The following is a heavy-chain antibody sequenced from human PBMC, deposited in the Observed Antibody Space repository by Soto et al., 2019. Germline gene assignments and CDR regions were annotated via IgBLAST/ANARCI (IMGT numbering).Heavy chain of an antibody. CDR1: GFTFSDYY. J-gene: IGHJ4*02. V-gene: IGHV3-11*01. CDR2: ISSSGSTI. D-gene: IGHD5-12*01. CDR3: ARVRRRIVATIWSDY. Sequence: GGSLRLSCAASGFTFSDYYMSWIRQAPGKGLEWVSYISSSGSTIYYADSVKGRFTISRDNAKNSLYLQMNSLRAEDTAVYYCARVRRRIVATIWSDYWGQGTLVTVSS.